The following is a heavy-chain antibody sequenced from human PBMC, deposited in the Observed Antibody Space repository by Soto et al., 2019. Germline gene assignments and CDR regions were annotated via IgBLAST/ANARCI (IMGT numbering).Heavy chain of an antibody. CDR1: GGSFSGYY. V-gene: IGHV4-34*01. J-gene: IGHJ6*02. CDR2: INHSGST. CDR3: ARDRSVVAAAGTLSLVYYYYYYGMDV. D-gene: IGHD6-13*01. Sequence: SETLSLTCAVYGGSFSGYYWSWIRQPPGKGLEWIGEINHSGSTNYNPSLKSRVTISVATSKNQFSLKLSSVTTADTAVYYCARDRSVVAAAGTLSLVYYYYYYGMDVWGQGTTVT.